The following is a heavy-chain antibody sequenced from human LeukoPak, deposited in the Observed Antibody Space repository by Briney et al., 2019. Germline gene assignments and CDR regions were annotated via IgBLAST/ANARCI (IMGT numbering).Heavy chain of an antibody. D-gene: IGHD2-15*01. J-gene: IGHJ6*02. CDR3: AGSRGGPNLYYYYYYYGMDV. Sequence: GGSLRLSCAASGFTVSSNYMSWVRQAPGKGLEWVSVIYSGGSTYYADSVKGRFTISRDNSKNTLYLRMNSLRAEDTAVYYCAGSRGGPNLYYYYYYYGMDVWGQGTTVTVSS. V-gene: IGHV3-66*01. CDR1: GFTVSSNY. CDR2: IYSGGST.